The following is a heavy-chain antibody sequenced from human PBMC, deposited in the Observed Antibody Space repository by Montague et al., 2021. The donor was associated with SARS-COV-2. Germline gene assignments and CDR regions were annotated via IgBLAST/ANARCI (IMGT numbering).Heavy chain of an antibody. D-gene: IGHD3-9*01. Sequence: SETLSLTCAVYTESFNGYYWTWIRQPPGKGLEWIGEVSHPGSANYNPSLKSRVTISVDTYRKQVSLRMTSVTAADTATYYCARGVLNGAIFVVNPRYDFDYWGQGNMVAVSA. CDR2: VSHPGSA. V-gene: IGHV4-34*01. CDR1: TESFNGYY. CDR3: ARGVLNGAIFVVNPRYDFDY. J-gene: IGHJ4*02.